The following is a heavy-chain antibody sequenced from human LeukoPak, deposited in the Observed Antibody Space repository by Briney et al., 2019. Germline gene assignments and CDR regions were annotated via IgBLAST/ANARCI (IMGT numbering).Heavy chain of an antibody. Sequence: PSETLSLTCTVSGGSISSYYWTWIRQPPGKGLEWIGYIYYTGSTNYNPSLQSRVTMSVDSSKNQFSLKLSSVTAADTAVYYCAREVGYSYGSDFWGQGTLVTVSS. CDR2: IYYTGST. V-gene: IGHV4-59*12. CDR1: GGSISSYY. J-gene: IGHJ4*02. CDR3: AREVGYSYGSDF. D-gene: IGHD5-18*01.